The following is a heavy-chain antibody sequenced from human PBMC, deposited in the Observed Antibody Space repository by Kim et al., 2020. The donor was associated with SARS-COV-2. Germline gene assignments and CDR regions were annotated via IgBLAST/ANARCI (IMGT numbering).Heavy chain of an antibody. CDR3: ARDRPSGSFGR. Sequence: GGSLRLSCAASGFTVSSNYMSWVRQAPGKGLEWVSVIYSGGSTYYADSVKGRFTISRDNSKNTLYLQMNSLRAEDTAVYYCARDRPSGSFGRWGQGTLVTVSS. D-gene: IGHD1-26*01. V-gene: IGHV3-66*01. CDR1: GFTVSSNY. CDR2: IYSGGST. J-gene: IGHJ4*02.